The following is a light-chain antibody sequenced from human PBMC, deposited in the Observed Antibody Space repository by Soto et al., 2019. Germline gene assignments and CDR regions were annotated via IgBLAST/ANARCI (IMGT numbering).Light chain of an antibody. CDR1: QDIITY. CDR3: QQTYRTLLFC. Sequence: DIQLTQSPSSLSASVGDSVTITCRASQDIITYLTWYQHKPGRAPKLLVYDASSLNSGVPSRFRGSGGGRKSTLTIRSLQPDDFATYYCQQTYRTLLFCFGPGTTV. J-gene: IGKJ3*01. V-gene: IGKV1-39*01. CDR2: DAS.